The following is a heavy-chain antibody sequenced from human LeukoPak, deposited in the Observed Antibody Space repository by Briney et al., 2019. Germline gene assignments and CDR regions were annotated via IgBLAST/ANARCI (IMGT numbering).Heavy chain of an antibody. CDR2: IIPMFGTA. Sequence: ASVTVSCKASGYTFTGYYMHWVRQAPGQGLEWMGGIIPMFGTANYAQKFQGRVTITADKSTSTAYMEVSSLRSEDTAVYYCARVLYSSSRASGFDYYYYYYMDVWGQGTTVTISS. V-gene: IGHV1-69*06. J-gene: IGHJ6*03. CDR1: GYTFTGYY. CDR3: ARVLYSSSRASGFDYYYYYYMDV. D-gene: IGHD6-13*01.